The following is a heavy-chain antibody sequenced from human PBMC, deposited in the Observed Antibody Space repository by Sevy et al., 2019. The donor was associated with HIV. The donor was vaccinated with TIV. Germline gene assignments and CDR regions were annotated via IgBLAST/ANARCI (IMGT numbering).Heavy chain of an antibody. CDR1: GFTFSSSA. Sequence: GGSLRLSCVASGFTFSSSAMSWVRQAPGKGPEWVSTISGSGDSTYFADSVKGRFTISRDNSKNTLYLQMDSLRAEGTAVYYCAKGPDYGDYVGWIDPWGQGTLVTVSS. D-gene: IGHD4-17*01. V-gene: IGHV3-23*01. J-gene: IGHJ5*02. CDR3: AKGPDYGDYVGWIDP. CDR2: ISGSGDST.